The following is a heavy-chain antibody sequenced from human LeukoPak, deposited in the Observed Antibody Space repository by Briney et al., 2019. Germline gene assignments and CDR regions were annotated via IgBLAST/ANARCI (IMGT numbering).Heavy chain of an antibody. CDR3: AKADSFMVRGAVFPY. V-gene: IGHV3-23*01. CDR1: GFTFSSYA. D-gene: IGHD3-10*01. Sequence: PGGSLRLSCAASGFTFSSYAMSWVRQAPGKGLEWVSAISGSGGSTYYADSVKGRFTISRDNSKNTLYLQMNSLRAEDTAVYYCAKADSFMVRGAVFPYWGQGTLVTVSS. J-gene: IGHJ4*02. CDR2: ISGSGGST.